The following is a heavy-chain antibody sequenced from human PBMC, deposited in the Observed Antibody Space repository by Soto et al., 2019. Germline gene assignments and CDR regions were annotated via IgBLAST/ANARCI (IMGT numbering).Heavy chain of an antibody. CDR2: ISWNSGSI. Sequence: EVQLVESGGGLVQPGRSLRLSCAASGFTFDDYAMHWVRQAPGKGLEWVSGISWNSGSIGYADSVKGRFTISRDNSKNTLYLQMNSLRAEDTAVYYCAKLGGYIPHDWGQGTLVTVSS. V-gene: IGHV3-9*01. CDR3: AKLGGYIPHD. D-gene: IGHD5-12*01. CDR1: GFTFDDYA. J-gene: IGHJ4*02.